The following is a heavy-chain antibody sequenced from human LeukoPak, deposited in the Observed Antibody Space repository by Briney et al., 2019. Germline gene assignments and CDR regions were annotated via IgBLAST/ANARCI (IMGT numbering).Heavy chain of an antibody. CDR1: GFTFSDYY. V-gene: IGHV3-11*04. Sequence: GGSLRLSCAASGFTFSDYYMSWIRQAPGKGLEWVSYTSSGGRTIYYADSVKGRFTMSRDNAKNSLYLQMNSLRAEDTAVYYCARPVVAATTPDTFDIWGQGTMVTVSS. J-gene: IGHJ3*02. CDR3: ARPVVAATTPDTFDI. CDR2: TSSGGRTI. D-gene: IGHD2-15*01.